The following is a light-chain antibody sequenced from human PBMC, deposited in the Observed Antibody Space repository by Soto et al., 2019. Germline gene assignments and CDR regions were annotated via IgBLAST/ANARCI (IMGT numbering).Light chain of an antibody. CDR3: QSYDSGQSSAI. V-gene: IGLV1-40*01. CDR1: NSNIGAGSD. Sequence: QSLLTQPPSVSGAPGQRVTISCTGSNSNIGAGSDVHWYQQLPGAAPKLLIYKSAYRPSGVPDRFSGFKSGTSASLAITGLQAEDEADYYCQSYDSGQSSAIFGTGTKVTVL. J-gene: IGLJ1*01. CDR2: KSA.